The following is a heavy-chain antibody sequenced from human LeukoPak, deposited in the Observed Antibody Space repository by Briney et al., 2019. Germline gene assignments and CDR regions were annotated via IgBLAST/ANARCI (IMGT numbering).Heavy chain of an antibody. D-gene: IGHD2-2*01. CDR1: GFTFSSYS. CDR2: ISSSSSYI. CDR3: ARDFQVPAAIGYYYYGMDV. J-gene: IGHJ6*02. Sequence: GGSLRLSYAASGFTFSSYSMNWVRQAPGKGLEWVSSISSSSSYIYYADSVKGRFTISRDNAKNSLYLQMNSLRAEDTAVYYCARDFQVPAAIGYYYYGMDVWGQGTTVTVSS. V-gene: IGHV3-21*01.